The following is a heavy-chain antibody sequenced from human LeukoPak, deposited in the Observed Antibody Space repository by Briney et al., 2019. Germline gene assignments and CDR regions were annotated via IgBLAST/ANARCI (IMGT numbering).Heavy chain of an antibody. V-gene: IGHV3-7*01. D-gene: IGHD1-26*01. J-gene: IGHJ4*02. Sequence: SGGSLRLSCAASGFTFRNYWMGWVRQAPGKGLEWVANTKPDGSAEYYADSVRGRFTTSRDNANNLLYLQMNRLRAEDTAVYYCARGWDRAHPTGFEFDVWGQGTLVTVSS. CDR2: TKPDGSAE. CDR1: GFTFRNYW. CDR3: ARGWDRAHPTGFEFDV.